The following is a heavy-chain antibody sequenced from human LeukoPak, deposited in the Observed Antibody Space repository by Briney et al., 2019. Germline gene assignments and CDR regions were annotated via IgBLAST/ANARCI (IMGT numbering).Heavy chain of an antibody. D-gene: IGHD6-13*01. CDR2: IYTSGST. CDR1: GGSISSGSYY. CDR3: ARDSGSSSWYERYYYMDV. V-gene: IGHV4-61*02. Sequence: QPSETLSLTCTVSGGSISSGSYYWSWIRQPAGKGLEWIGRIYTSGSTNYNPSLKSRVTISVDTSKNQFSLKLSSVTAADTAVYYCARDSGSSSWYERYYYMDVWGKGTTVTVSS. J-gene: IGHJ6*03.